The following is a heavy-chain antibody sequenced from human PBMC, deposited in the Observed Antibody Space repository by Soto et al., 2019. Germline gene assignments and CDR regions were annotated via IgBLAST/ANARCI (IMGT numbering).Heavy chain of an antibody. V-gene: IGHV1-3*01. CDR3: ARGAPVPAANTGYMH. Sequence: GASVKVSCKASGYTFTSYAMHWVRQAPGQRLEWMGWINAGNGNTKYSQKFQGRVTITRDTSASTAYMELSSLRSEDTAVYYCARGAPVPAANTGYMHWGQGTLVTVSS. CDR1: GYTFTSYA. J-gene: IGHJ1*01. D-gene: IGHD2-2*01. CDR2: INAGNGNT.